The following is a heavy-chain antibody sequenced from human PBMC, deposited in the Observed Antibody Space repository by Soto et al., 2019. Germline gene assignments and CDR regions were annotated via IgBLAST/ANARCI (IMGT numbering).Heavy chain of an antibody. CDR1: GYTFTSYG. V-gene: IGHV1-18*01. CDR2: ISAHKGNT. CDR3: ARGRYGDY. D-gene: IGHD1-1*01. J-gene: IGHJ4*02. Sequence: QVHLVQSGAEVKKPGASVKVSCKASGYTFTSYGITWVRQAPGQGLEWMGWISAHKGNTDYAQKLQGRVIVTRDTSPSTAYMELRSLRSDDTAVYYCARGRYGDYWGQGALVTVSS.